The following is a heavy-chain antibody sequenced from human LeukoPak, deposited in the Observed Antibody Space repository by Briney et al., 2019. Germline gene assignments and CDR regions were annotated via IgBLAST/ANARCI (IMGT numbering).Heavy chain of an antibody. CDR1: GGSISSSSYY. J-gene: IGHJ5*02. D-gene: IGHD1-7*01. Sequence: PSETLSLTCTVSGGSISSSSYYWGWIRQPPGKGLEWIGSIYYSGSTYYNPSLKSRVTISVDTSKNQFSLKLSSVTAADTAAYHCARRRGPGTTLRDWFDPWGQGTLVTVSS. CDR2: IYYSGST. V-gene: IGHV4-39*01. CDR3: ARRRGPGTTLRDWFDP.